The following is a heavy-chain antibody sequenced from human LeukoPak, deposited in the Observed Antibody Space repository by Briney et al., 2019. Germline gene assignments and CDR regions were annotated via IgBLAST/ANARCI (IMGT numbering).Heavy chain of an antibody. Sequence: TTSETLSLTCAVYGGSFSGYYWSWIRQPPGKGLEWIGEINHSGSTNYNPSLKSRVTISVDTSKNQFSLKLSSVTAADTAVYYCARPAIPYSSGWYYNWFDPWGQGTLVTVSS. J-gene: IGHJ5*02. CDR2: INHSGST. D-gene: IGHD6-13*01. V-gene: IGHV4-34*01. CDR1: GGSFSGYY. CDR3: ARPAIPYSSGWYYNWFDP.